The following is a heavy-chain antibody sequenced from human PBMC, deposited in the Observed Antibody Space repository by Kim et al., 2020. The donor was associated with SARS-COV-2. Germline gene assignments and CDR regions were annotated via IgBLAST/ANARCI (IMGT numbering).Heavy chain of an antibody. V-gene: IGHV4-39*01. D-gene: IGHD3-10*01. CDR3: ARHGNYYYGSGSYYDAFDI. J-gene: IGHJ3*02. CDR2: IYYSGST. CDR1: GGSISSSSYY. Sequence: SETLSLTCTVSGGSISSSSYYWGWIRQPPGKGLEWIGSIYYSGSTYYNPSLKSRVTISVDTSKNQFSLKLSSVTAADTAVYYCARHGNYYYGSGSYYDAFDIWGQGTMVTVSS.